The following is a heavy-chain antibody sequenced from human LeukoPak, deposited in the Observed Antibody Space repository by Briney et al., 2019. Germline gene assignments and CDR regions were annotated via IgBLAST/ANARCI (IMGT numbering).Heavy chain of an antibody. CDR1: GFTFRNYA. D-gene: IGHD1-14*01. CDR2: ISSSDANT. J-gene: IGHJ4*02. V-gene: IGHV3-23*01. CDR3: AIREPIGY. Sequence: GGSLRLSCAASGFTFRNYAMYWVRQAPGKGLEWVSAISSSDANTYYADSVKGRFTISRDNSKNTLYLQMNSLRAEDTALYYCAIREPIGYWGQGTLVTVSS.